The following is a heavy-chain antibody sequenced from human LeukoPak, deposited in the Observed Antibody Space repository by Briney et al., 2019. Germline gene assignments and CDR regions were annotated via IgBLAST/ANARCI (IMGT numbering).Heavy chain of an antibody. J-gene: IGHJ4*02. CDR2: IYYSGST. CDR3: ARSSGSRYYIDY. D-gene: IGHD1-26*01. Sequence: SETLSLTCIVSGGSISSYYWSWIRHPPGKGLEWIGYIYYSGSTIYNPSLKSRVTISVDTAKNQFSLKLSSVTAADTAVYYCARSSGSRYYIDYWGQGTLVTVSS. CDR1: GGSISSYY. V-gene: IGHV4-59*01.